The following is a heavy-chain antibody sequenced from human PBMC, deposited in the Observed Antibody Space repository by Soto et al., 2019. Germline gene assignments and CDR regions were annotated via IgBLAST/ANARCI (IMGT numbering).Heavy chain of an antibody. D-gene: IGHD3-10*01. V-gene: IGHV3-30*18. CDR3: ANTGPLGVMVRGESWYFDL. J-gene: IGHJ2*01. Sequence: QVQLVESGGCVVQPGRSLRLSCAASGFTFSSDGMHWVRQAPGKVLEWVAVISYDGSNKYYADSVKGRFTISRDNSKNTLYQQMNSLRAEDTAVYYCANTGPLGVMVRGESWYFDLWGRGTLVTVSS. CDR2: ISYDGSNK. CDR1: GFTFSSDG.